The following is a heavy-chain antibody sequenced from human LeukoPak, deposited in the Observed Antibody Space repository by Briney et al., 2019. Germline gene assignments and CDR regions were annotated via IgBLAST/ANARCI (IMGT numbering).Heavy chain of an antibody. CDR3: ARIIDARALEF. CDR2: ISSSSSYT. J-gene: IGHJ4*02. D-gene: IGHD6-6*01. V-gene: IGHV3-11*06. CDR1: GFTFSDYY. Sequence: GGSLRLSCAASGFTFSDYYMSWIRQAPGKGLEWVSYISSSSSYTNYADSVKGRFTISRDNAKNSLYLQMNSLRAEDTAVYYCARIIDARALEFWGQGTLVTVSS.